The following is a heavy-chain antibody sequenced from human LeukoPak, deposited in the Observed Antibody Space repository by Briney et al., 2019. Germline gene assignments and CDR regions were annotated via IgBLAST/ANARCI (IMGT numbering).Heavy chain of an antibody. V-gene: IGHV1-2*02. CDR1: GYTFSNYV. D-gene: IGHD3-10*01. CDR3: ARDVIRGDDQGWFDP. CDR2: IKPKSGGT. Sequence: ASVKVSCKASGYTFSNYVIRWVRQAPGQGLECMGRIKPKSGGTNYVQKFQGRVTMTRDTSTNTVYMELSSLNSDDTAMHDCARDVIRGDDQGWFDPWGQGTLVTVCS. J-gene: IGHJ5*02.